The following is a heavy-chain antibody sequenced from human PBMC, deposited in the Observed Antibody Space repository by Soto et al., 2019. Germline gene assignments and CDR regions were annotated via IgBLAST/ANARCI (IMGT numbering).Heavy chain of an antibody. CDR3: ARQGAIFGADSYYYGMDV. V-gene: IGHV5-51*01. CDR1: GYSFTSYW. D-gene: IGHD3-3*01. Sequence: EVQLAQSGAEVKKPGASLKISCKGSGYSFTSYWIGWVRQMPGKGLECMGIIYPGDSDTRYSPSFQGHATISADKSISTSYLQWSSLEASDTAMYSCARQGAIFGADSYYYGMDVWGQWTTCTV. J-gene: IGHJ6*02. CDR2: IYPGDSDT.